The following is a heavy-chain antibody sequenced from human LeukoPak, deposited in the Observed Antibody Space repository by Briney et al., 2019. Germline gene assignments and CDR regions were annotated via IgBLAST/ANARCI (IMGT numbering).Heavy chain of an antibody. CDR3: AREVGSITMIVVVITGPYGTDV. D-gene: IGHD3-22*01. CDR1: GFTFSSYA. Sequence: GGSLRLSCAASGFTFSSYAMHWVRQAPGKGLEWVAVISYDGSNKYYADSVKGRFTISRDNSKNTLYLQMNSLRAEDTAVYYCAREVGSITMIVVVITGPYGTDVWGQGTTVTVSS. J-gene: IGHJ6*02. V-gene: IGHV3-30-3*01. CDR2: ISYDGSNK.